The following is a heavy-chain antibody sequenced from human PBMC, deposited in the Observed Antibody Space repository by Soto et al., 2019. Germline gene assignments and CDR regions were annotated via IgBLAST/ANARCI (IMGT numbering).Heavy chain of an antibody. CDR1: GGTFSKYP. CDR3: ARGGDYGDY. Sequence: QVQLVQSGAEVKKPGSSVKVSCKASGGTFSKYPISWVRQAPGQGLEWMGGIIPIFAISRYAQKFQGRITITADESTRTXXXXXSXXRSDDTAVYYCARGGDYGDYWGQGTL. J-gene: IGHJ4*02. V-gene: IGHV1-69*01. D-gene: IGHD4-17*01. CDR2: IIPIFAIS.